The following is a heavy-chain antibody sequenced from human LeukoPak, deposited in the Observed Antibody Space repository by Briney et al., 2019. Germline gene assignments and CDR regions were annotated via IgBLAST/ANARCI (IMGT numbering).Heavy chain of an antibody. Sequence: GGSLRLSCAASGFTFSSYEMSWVRQAPGKGLEWVSYISSSGSTIYYADSVKGRFTISRDNAKNSLYLQMNSLRAEDTAVYYCARDPRDSSGYYYVFDYWGQGTLVTVSS. CDR3: ARDPRDSSGYYYVFDY. V-gene: IGHV3-48*03. J-gene: IGHJ4*02. CDR2: ISSSGSTI. CDR1: GFTFSSYE. D-gene: IGHD3-22*01.